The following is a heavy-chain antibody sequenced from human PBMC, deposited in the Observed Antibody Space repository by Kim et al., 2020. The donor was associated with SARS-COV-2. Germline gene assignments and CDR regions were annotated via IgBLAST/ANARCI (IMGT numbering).Heavy chain of an antibody. CDR2: ISSSGSTI. D-gene: IGHD4-17*01. J-gene: IGHJ4*02. CDR1: GFTFSSYE. Sequence: GGSLRLSCAASGFTFSSYEMNWVRQAPGKGLEWVSYISSSGSTIYYADSVKGRFTISRDNAKNSLYLQMNSLRAEDTAVYYCARDPYYGDYIDYWGQGTLVTVSS. CDR3: ARDPYYGDYIDY. V-gene: IGHV3-48*03.